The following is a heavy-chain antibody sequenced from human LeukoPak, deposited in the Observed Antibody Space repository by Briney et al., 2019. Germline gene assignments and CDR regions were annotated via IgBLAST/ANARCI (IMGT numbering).Heavy chain of an antibody. V-gene: IGHV3-74*01. D-gene: IGHD5-12*01. J-gene: IGHJ4*02. CDR3: ARDQEWLRVVDY. Sequence: GGSLRLSCAASGFTLSGYWMHWVRQAPGKGLVWVSRINSDGSSTTYADSVKGRFTISRDNSKNTVYLQMNSLRGEDTAVYYCARDQEWLRVVDYWGQGTLVTVSS. CDR2: INSDGSST. CDR1: GFTLSGYW.